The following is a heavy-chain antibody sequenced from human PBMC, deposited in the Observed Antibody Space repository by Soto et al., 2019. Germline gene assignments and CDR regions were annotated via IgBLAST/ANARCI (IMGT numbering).Heavy chain of an antibody. J-gene: IGHJ5*02. D-gene: IGHD6-13*01. CDR3: AGDSSSWQNWFDP. Sequence: ASVKVSCKASGYTFTSYAMHWVRQAPGQRLEWMGWINAGNGNTKYSQKLQGRVTITRDTSASTAYMELSSLRSEDTAVYYCAGDSSSWQNWFDPWGQGTLVTVSS. CDR1: GYTFTSYA. CDR2: INAGNGNT. V-gene: IGHV1-3*01.